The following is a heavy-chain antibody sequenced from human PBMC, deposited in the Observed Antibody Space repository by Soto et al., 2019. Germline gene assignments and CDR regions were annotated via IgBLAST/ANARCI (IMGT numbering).Heavy chain of an antibody. CDR3: ARVRVRGVIIERFDP. CDR2: IYYSGST. V-gene: IGHV4-31*03. D-gene: IGHD3-10*01. Sequence: SETLSLTCTVSGGSISSGGYYWSWIRQHPGKGLGWIGYIYYSGSTYYNPSLKSRVTISVDTSKNQFSLKLSSVTAADTAVYYCARVRVRGVIIERFDPWGQGTLVTVSS. J-gene: IGHJ5*02. CDR1: GGSISSGGYY.